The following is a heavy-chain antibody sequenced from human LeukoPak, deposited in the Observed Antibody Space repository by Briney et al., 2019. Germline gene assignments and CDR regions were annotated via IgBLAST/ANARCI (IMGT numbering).Heavy chain of an antibody. D-gene: IGHD6-13*01. Sequence: ASVKVSCKTSGYIFSNYAMNWVRQAPGQGLEWMGWINTNTGNPTYAQGFTGRFVFSLDTSVSTAYLQISSLKAEDTAVYYCARDTYSSSWYWYGLDVWGQGTTVTVSS. CDR1: GYIFSNYA. CDR3: ARDTYSSSWYWYGLDV. CDR2: INTNTGNP. V-gene: IGHV7-4-1*02. J-gene: IGHJ6*02.